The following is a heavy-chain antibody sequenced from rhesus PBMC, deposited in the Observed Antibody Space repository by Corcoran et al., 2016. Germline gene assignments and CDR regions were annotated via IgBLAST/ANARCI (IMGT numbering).Heavy chain of an antibody. CDR1: GGSISSSYYY. CDR3: ARPQYGWTQGSLDV. J-gene: IGHJ5-2*02. V-gene: IGHV4-122*02. D-gene: IGHD2-21*01. CDR2: ISYSGST. Sequence: QVQLQESGPGLVKPSETLSLTCAVSGGSISSSYYYWSWIRQAPGKGLEWIGYISYSGSTSYNPSLKSRVTISRDTSKNQFSLKLSSVTAADTAVYYCARPQYGWTQGSLDVWGRGVLVTVSS.